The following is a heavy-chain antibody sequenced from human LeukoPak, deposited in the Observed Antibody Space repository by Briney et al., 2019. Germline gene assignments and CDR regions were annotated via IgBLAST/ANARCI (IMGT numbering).Heavy chain of an antibody. CDR1: VFTLSSYA. CDR2: ISGSGGST. J-gene: IGHJ3*02. D-gene: IGHD6-19*01. Sequence: PGGSLRLSCAASVFTLSSYAMSWVRQAPGKGLEWVSAISGSGGSTYYADSVKGRFTISRDNSKNTLYLQMNRLRAEDTAVYYCAKDQWTWRADDAFDIWGQGTMVTVSS. V-gene: IGHV3-23*01. CDR3: AKDQWTWRADDAFDI.